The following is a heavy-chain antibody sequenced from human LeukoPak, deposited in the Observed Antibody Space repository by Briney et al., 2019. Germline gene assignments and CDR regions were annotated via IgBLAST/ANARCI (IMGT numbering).Heavy chain of an antibody. CDR2: INPNSGGT. D-gene: IGHD3-16*01. J-gene: IGHJ4*02. Sequence: ASVKGSCKASGNTFSGYYMHWVRKAPGQGLEWMGRINPNSGGTNYAQKFQGRVTMNRDTSVSTAYMEQSRLRSDDTAVYYCARRKGEPNIFDSWGKGTLVTVSS. CDR1: GNTFSGYY. CDR3: ARRKGEPNIFDS. V-gene: IGHV1-2*06.